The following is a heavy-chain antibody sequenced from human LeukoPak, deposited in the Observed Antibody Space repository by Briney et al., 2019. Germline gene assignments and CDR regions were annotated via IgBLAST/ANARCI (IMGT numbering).Heavy chain of an antibody. V-gene: IGHV3-48*04. J-gene: IGHJ4*02. D-gene: IGHD6-13*01. CDR3: ARESSSLFTPFFDY. Sequence: GGSLRLSCSASGFTFSYFSMNWVRQAPGKGLEWVSSISSTGSVTHYADSVKGRFTISRDNARNSLFLQMHSLRAEDTAVYYCARESSSLFTPFFDYWGRGNLVTVSS. CDR1: GFTFSYFS. CDR2: ISSTGSVT.